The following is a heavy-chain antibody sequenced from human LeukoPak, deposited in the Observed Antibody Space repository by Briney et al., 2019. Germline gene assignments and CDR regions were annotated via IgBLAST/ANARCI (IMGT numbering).Heavy chain of an antibody. J-gene: IGHJ4*02. D-gene: IGHD3-10*01. CDR1: GFTFSSYG. Sequence: PGGSLRLSCAASGFTFSSYGMHWVRQAPGEGLEWVAVIWNDGSNKYYGDSVKGRFTISRDNSKNTLYLQMNSLRAEDTAVYYCARDKRYYYGSGSYLSRGQGTLVTVSS. V-gene: IGHV3-33*01. CDR2: IWNDGSNK. CDR3: ARDKRYYYGSGSYLS.